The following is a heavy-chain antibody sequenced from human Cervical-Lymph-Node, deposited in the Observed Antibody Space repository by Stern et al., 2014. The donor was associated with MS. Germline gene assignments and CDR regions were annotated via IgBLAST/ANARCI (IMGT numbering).Heavy chain of an antibody. V-gene: IGHV3-7*03. CDR3: ARTRGSIFGVDVSFFDF. Sequence: EVQLVESGGGLVQPGGSLRLSCGASGFTVSSYWMSWVRQSTGKGLEWVATIKPDGTQKSYVDSVKGRFTISRDNAKNSLSLQMNSLRVDDTAVYYCARTRGSIFGVDVSFFDFWGQGTLVAVSS. D-gene: IGHD3-3*01. CDR2: IKPDGTQK. CDR1: GFTVSSYW. J-gene: IGHJ4*02.